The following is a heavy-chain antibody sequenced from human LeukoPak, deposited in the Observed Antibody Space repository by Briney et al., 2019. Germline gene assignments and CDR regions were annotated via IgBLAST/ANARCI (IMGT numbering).Heavy chain of an antibody. V-gene: IGHV4-59*08. D-gene: IGHD3-16*02. CDR2: IYYSGST. Sequence: SETLSLTCTVSGGSISSYYWSWIRQPPGKGLEWIEYIYYSGSTNYNPSLKSRVTISVDTSKNQVSLKLSSVTAADTAVYYCARSDIWGSYRFLDYWGQGALVTVSS. CDR3: ARSDIWGSYRFLDY. J-gene: IGHJ4*02. CDR1: GGSISSYY.